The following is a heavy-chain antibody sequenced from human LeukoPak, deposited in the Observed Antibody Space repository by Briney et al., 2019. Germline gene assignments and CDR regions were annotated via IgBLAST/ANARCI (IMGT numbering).Heavy chain of an antibody. Sequence: SETLSLTCTVSGGSISSRSYYWGWIRQPPGKGLEWIGSIYYSGSTYYNPSLKSRVTISGDTSKNQFSLKLSSVTAADTAVYYCARGEEKYYDFWSGYSGIYYFDYWGQGTLVTVSS. CDR3: ARGEEKYYDFWSGYSGIYYFDY. CDR2: IYYSGST. D-gene: IGHD3-3*01. CDR1: GGSISSRSYY. V-gene: IGHV4-39*07. J-gene: IGHJ4*02.